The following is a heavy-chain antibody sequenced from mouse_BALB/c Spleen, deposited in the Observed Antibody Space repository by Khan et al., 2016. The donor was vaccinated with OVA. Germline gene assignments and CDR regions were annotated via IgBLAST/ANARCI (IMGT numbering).Heavy chain of an antibody. CDR1: GFNIKDNY. V-gene: IGHV14-3*02. Sequence: VQLKQSGAELVKPGASVKLSCTASGFNIKDNYMHWVKQRPEQGLEWIGRIDPANGNTEYDPKFQGQATITADTSSNTAYLQLSSLTSEDTAVYYCARWPRGYWGQGTTLTVAS. CDR2: IDPANGNT. CDR3: ARWPRGY. J-gene: IGHJ2*01.